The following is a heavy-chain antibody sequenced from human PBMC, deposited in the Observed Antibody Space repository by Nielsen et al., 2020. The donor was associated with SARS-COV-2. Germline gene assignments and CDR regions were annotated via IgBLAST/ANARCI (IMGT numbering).Heavy chain of an antibody. Sequence: GESLKISCAASGFTFSSFWMNWVRQAPGKGLEWVANIKQDGRDKYYVDSVKGRFTISRDNAKNSLYLEMNSLRAEDTAVYYCVRARFCSSGNCYVDYWGQGTLVTVSS. CDR1: GFTFSSFW. J-gene: IGHJ4*02. V-gene: IGHV3-7*05. D-gene: IGHD2-15*01. CDR3: VRARFCSSGNCYVDY. CDR2: IKQDGRDK.